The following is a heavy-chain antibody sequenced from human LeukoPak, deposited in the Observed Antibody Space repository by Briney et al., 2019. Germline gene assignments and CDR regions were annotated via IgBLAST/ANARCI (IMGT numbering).Heavy chain of an antibody. CDR3: ATKAITIFGVVIISVDAFDI. Sequence: ASVKVSCKVSGYTLTELSMHWVRQAPGKGLEWMGGFDPEDGETIYAQKFQGRVTMTEDTSTGTAYMELSSLRSEDTAVYYRATKAITIFGVVIISVDAFDIWGQGTMVTVSS. CDR2: FDPEDGET. CDR1: GYTLTELS. D-gene: IGHD3-3*01. V-gene: IGHV1-24*01. J-gene: IGHJ3*02.